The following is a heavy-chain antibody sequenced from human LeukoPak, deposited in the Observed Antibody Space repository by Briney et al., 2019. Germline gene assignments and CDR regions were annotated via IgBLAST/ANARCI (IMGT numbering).Heavy chain of an antibody. J-gene: IGHJ6*02. CDR3: ARDCSSTSCYDYYGMDV. V-gene: IGHV1-18*01. CDR1: GYTVTSYG. D-gene: IGHD2-2*01. Sequence: ASVTVSCTASGYTVTSYGISWVRQAPGQGLEWMGWISAYNGNTNYAQKLQGRVTMTTDTSTSTAYMELRSLRSDDTAVYYCARDCSSTSCYDYYGMDVWGQGTTVTVSS. CDR2: ISAYNGNT.